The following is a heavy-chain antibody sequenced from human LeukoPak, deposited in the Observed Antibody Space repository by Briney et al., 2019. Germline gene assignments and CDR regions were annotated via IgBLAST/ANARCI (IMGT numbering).Heavy chain of an antibody. CDR3: ARSSLTGGWFDL. D-gene: IGHD7-27*01. V-gene: IGHV4-59*01. CDR1: GGSISIYY. CDR2: IYDSGST. Sequence: SETLSLTCTVSGGSISIYYWSWIRQPPGKGLEWIGYIYDSGSTNYNPSLTSRVTMSVDTSKNQFSLKLSSVTAADTAVYYCARSSLTGGWFDLWGQGTLVTVSS. J-gene: IGHJ5*02.